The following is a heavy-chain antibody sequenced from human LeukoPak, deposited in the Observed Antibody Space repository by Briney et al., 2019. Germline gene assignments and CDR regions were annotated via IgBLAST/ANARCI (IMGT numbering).Heavy chain of an antibody. Sequence: SKTLSLTCTVSGGSISSGDYYWSWIRQPPGKGLEWIGYIYYSGSTYYNPSLKSRVTISVDTSKNQFSLKLSSVTAADTAVYYCARGGYGDYSGFHFDYWGQGTLVTVSS. CDR1: GGSISSGDYY. CDR2: IYYSGST. D-gene: IGHD4-17*01. V-gene: IGHV4-30-4*01. J-gene: IGHJ4*02. CDR3: ARGGYGDYSGFHFDY.